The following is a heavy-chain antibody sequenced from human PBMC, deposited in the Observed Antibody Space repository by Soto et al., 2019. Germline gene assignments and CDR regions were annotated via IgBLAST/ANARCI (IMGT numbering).Heavy chain of an antibody. J-gene: IGHJ6*02. D-gene: IGHD5-12*01. CDR1: GGTFSSYA. Sequence: QVQRVQSGAEVKKPGSSVKVSCKASGGTFSSYAISWVRQAPGQGLEWMGGIIPIFGTANYAQKFQGRVTMTADKSTSTAYIELSSLRSEDTAVYYCALGGDGYNYFYYYGMDVWGQGTTVTVSS. CDR3: ALGGDGYNYFYYYGMDV. V-gene: IGHV1-69*06. CDR2: IIPIFGTA.